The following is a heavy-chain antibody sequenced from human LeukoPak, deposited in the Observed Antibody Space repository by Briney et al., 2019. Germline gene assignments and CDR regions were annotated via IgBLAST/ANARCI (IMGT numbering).Heavy chain of an antibody. CDR3: ARGYTVDP. J-gene: IGHJ5*02. Sequence: SQTLSLTCTVSGGSISSGSYYWSWIRQPAGKGLEWIGRIYTSGSTNYNPSLKSRVTISVDTSKNQFSLKLSSVTAADTAVYYCARGYTVDPWGQGTLVTVSS. V-gene: IGHV4-61*02. D-gene: IGHD3-16*02. CDR2: IYTSGST. CDR1: GGSISSGSYY.